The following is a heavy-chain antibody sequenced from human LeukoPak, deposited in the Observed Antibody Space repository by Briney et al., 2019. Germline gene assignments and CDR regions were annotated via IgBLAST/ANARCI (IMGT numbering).Heavy chain of an antibody. D-gene: IGHD4-23*01. CDR3: AVGGLRDFHY. CDR2: IYPGDSDT. CDR1: GYTFTSYD. J-gene: IGHJ4*02. V-gene: IGHV5-51*01. Sequence: KVSCKASGYTFTSYDINWVRQMPGRGLEWMGIIYPGDSDTKYSPSFQGQVTISADKSISTAYLQWSSLKASDTAMYYCAVGGLRDFHYWGQGTLVSVSS.